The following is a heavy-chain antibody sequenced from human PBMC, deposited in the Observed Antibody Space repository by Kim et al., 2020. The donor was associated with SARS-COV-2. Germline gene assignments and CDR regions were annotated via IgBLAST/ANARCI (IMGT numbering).Heavy chain of an antibody. CDR3: AKGIMGDY. J-gene: IGHJ4*02. V-gene: IGHV3-23*01. CDR1: GFTFSNFA. CDR2: ISSSDTNT. Sequence: GGSLRLSCAASGFTFSNFAMSWVRQAPGKGLEWVATISSSDTNTYYADSVKGRFTISRNNSQNTLSLQMNSLRAEDTAVYYCAKGIMGDYWGQGTLVTVSS. D-gene: IGHD1-26*01.